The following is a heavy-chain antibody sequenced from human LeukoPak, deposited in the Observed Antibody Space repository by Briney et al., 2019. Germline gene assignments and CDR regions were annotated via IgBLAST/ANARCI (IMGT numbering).Heavy chain of an antibody. CDR3: ARGGEGSYYGSGSYYPFDY. D-gene: IGHD3-10*01. Sequence: PGGSLRLSCAASGFTFSSYAMHWVRQAPGKGLECVAVISYDGNNEYYADSVKGRFTISRDNSKNTLYLQMNSLRAADTAVYYCARGGEGSYYGSGSYYPFDYWSQGTLVTVSS. V-gene: IGHV3-30-3*01. CDR2: ISYDGNNE. J-gene: IGHJ4*02. CDR1: GFTFSSYA.